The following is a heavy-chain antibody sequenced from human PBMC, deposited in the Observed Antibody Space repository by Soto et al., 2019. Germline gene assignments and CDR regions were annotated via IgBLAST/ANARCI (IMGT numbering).Heavy chain of an antibody. CDR3: ARGVRTYNWFDP. CDR1: GGSISSYY. CDR2: IYYSGST. V-gene: IGHV4-59*01. Sequence: ASETLSLTCTVSGGSISSYYWSWIRQPPGKGLEWIGYIYYSGSTNYNPSLKSRVTISVDTSKNQFSLKLSSVTAADTAVYYCARGVRTYNWFDPWGQGTLVTVSS. J-gene: IGHJ5*02.